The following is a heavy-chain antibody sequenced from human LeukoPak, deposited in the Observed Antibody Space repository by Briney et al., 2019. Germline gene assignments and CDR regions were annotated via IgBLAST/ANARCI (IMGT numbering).Heavy chain of an antibody. D-gene: IGHD5-24*01. CDR3: ARHDPPSGWLATYYCYGMDV. CDR2: IYYSGRS. Sequence: SETLSLTCTVPGGSISRYYWSWIRQPPGKGLEWSGHIYYSGRSNYIPSLEGRVAISDDTHKHQSALKLSSVTAADTAVYYCARHDPPSGWLATYYCYGMDVWGQGTTVTVSS. J-gene: IGHJ6*02. CDR1: GGSISRYY. V-gene: IGHV4-59*08.